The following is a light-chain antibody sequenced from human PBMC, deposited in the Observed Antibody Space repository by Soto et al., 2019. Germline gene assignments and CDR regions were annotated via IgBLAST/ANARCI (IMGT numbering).Light chain of an antibody. CDR1: QSISVW. CDR2: KAS. J-gene: IGKJ1*01. CDR3: QHFNSYPWT. V-gene: IGKV1-5*03. Sequence: DIQMTQSPSTLSASVGDRVTITCRASQSISVWLAWYQQKAGKAPNLLIYKASRLESGVPSRFSGSGSETEFTLTISGLQPGDSATYYCQHFNSYPWTFGQGTKVEIK.